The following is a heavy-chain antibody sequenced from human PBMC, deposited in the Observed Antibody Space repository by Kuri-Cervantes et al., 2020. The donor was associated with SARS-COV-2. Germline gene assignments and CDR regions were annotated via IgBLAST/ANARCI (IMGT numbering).Heavy chain of an antibody. CDR3: ARSLLVGATLYLDY. V-gene: IGHV1-2*04. D-gene: IGHD1-26*01. CDR1: GYTFTGYY. Sequence: ASVKVSCKASGYTFTGYYMHWVRQAPGQGLEWMGWINPNSGGTNYAQKFQGWVTMTRDTSISTAYMELSRLRSDDTAVYYCARSLLVGATLYLDYWGQGTLVTVSS. J-gene: IGHJ4*02. CDR2: INPNSGGT.